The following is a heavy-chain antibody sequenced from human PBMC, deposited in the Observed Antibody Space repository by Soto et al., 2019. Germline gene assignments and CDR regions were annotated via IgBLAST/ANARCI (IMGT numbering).Heavy chain of an antibody. CDR3: ARVYCGGDCYHAPFDY. D-gene: IGHD2-21*02. CDR1: GFTFSSYA. J-gene: IGHJ4*02. V-gene: IGHV3-30-3*01. CDR2: ISYDGSNK. Sequence: GGSLRLSCAASGFTFSSYAMHWVRQAPGKGLEWVAVISYDGSNKYYADSVKGRFTFSRDNSKNTLYLQMNSLRAEDTAVYYCARVYCGGDCYHAPFDYWGQGTLVTVSS.